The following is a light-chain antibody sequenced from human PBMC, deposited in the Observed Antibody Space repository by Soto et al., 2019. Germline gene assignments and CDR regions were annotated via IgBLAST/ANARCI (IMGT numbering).Light chain of an antibody. CDR3: QQYNNWPPWT. V-gene: IGKV3-15*01. J-gene: IGKJ1*01. CDR1: QSVSSN. CDR2: GAS. Sequence: EIVMTQSPATLSVSPGERATHSCRASQSVSSNLAWYQQKPGQAPRLLIYGASTRATGIPARFSGSGSGTEFTLTISSLQSEDFAVYYCQQYNNWPPWTFGQGTEVEIK.